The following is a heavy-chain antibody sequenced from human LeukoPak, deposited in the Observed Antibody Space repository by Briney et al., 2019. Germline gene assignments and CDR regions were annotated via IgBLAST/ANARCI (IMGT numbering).Heavy chain of an antibody. CDR2: MNPNSGNT. V-gene: IGHV1-8*01. Sequence: ASVKVSCKASGYTFTSYDINWVRQATGQGLEWMGWMNPNSGNTGYAQKFQGRVTMTKNTSISTAYMELSSLRSEDTAVYYCARGLRQQLVLCYYWGQGTLVTVSS. CDR1: GYTFTSYD. CDR3: ARGLRQQLVLCYY. D-gene: IGHD6-13*01. J-gene: IGHJ4*02.